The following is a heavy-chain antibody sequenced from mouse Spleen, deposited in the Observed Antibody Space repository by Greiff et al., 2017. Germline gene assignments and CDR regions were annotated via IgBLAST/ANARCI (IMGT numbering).Heavy chain of an antibody. CDR1: GYSITSGYY. V-gene: IGHV3-6*01. J-gene: IGHJ4*01. Sequence: EVKLMESGPGLVKPSQSLSLTCSVTGYSITSGYYWNWIRQFPGNKLEWMGYISYDGSNNYNPSLKNRISITRDTSKNQFFLKLNSVTTEDTATYYCARDWYGNYGNAMDYWGQGTSVTVSS. D-gene: IGHD2-10*02. CDR3: ARDWYGNYGNAMDY. CDR2: ISYDGSN.